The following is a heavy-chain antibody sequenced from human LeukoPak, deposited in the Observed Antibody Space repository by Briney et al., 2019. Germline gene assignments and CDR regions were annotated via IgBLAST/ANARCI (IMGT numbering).Heavy chain of an antibody. Sequence: ASVKVSCKAYGYIFIDHYMHWVRQAPGQGLEWMGWINPDSGATNYAQKFQGGVTMTRDTSISTAYMELSGLRSDDTAVYYCARTGDPAYDAFDIWGQGTLVTVSS. J-gene: IGHJ3*02. CDR1: GYIFIDHY. V-gene: IGHV1-2*02. CDR3: ARTGDPAYDAFDI. CDR2: INPDSGAT. D-gene: IGHD7-27*01.